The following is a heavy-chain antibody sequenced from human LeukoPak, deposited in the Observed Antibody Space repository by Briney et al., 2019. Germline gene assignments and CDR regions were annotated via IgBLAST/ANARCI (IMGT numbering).Heavy chain of an antibody. D-gene: IGHD1-1*01. CDR3: AKGRRVDADDHFDY. CDR1: GYTFMSYG. CDR2: SSVYNGNT. V-gene: IGHV1-18*01. Sequence: GASVKVSCKASGYTFMSYGIHWLRQAPGQGREWMGWSSVYNGNTNYAQKFQGRVTMTTDTTTSTAYMELRTLMSDDTAVYYCAKGRRVDADDHFDYWGQGTLVTVSS. J-gene: IGHJ4*02.